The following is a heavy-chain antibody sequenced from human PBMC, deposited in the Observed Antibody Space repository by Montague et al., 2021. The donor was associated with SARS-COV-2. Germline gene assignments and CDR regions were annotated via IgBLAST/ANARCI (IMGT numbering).Heavy chain of an antibody. CDR2: IYYSGNT. V-gene: IGHV4-59*12. CDR3: AGLHGYGSPYGMDA. D-gene: IGHD5-18*01. CDR1: GGSISSYN. Sequence: SETLSLTCTVSGGSISSYNWSWIRQPPGKGLECIGDIYYSGNTNYNPSLKSRVTISVDTSKNQFSLKLSSVTAADTAVYYCAGLHGYGSPYGMDAWGQGTTVTVSS. J-gene: IGHJ6*02.